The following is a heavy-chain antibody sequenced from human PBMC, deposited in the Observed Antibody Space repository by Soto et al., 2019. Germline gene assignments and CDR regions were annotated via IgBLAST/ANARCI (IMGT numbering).Heavy chain of an antibody. Sequence: SGPTLVNPTQTLTLTCTFSGFSLSTSGVGVGLIGQPPGKALEWLALIYWNDDKRYSPSLKSRLTITKDTSKNQVVLTMTNMDPVDTATYYCAHITSYYDSSGYYSYWGQGTLVTVYS. CDR2: IYWNDDK. V-gene: IGHV2-5*01. CDR3: AHITSYYDSSGYYSY. CDR1: GFSLSTSGVG. J-gene: IGHJ4*02. D-gene: IGHD3-22*01.